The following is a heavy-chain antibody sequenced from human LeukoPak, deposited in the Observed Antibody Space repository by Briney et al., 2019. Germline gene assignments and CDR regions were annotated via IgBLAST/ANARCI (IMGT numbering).Heavy chain of an antibody. CDR3: ARVGPYYGSGSFDY. CDR2: IYYSGNT. D-gene: IGHD3-10*01. CDR1: GGSISSHN. J-gene: IGHJ4*02. Sequence: SETLSLTCTVSGGSISSHNWGWIRQPPGKGLQWIGCIYYSGNTNYNPSLKSRVTISIDTSKNQFSLKLSFVTAADTALYFCARVGPYYGSGSFDYWGQGTLVTVSS. V-gene: IGHV4-59*11.